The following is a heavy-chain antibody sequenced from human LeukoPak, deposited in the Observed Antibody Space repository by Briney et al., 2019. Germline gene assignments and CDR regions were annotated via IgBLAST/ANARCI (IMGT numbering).Heavy chain of an antibody. Sequence: TLSLTCTVSGGSISSGSYYWSWIRQPAGKGLEWIGRIYTSGSTNYNPSLKSRVTISVDTSKNQFSLKLSSVTAADTAVYYCARAHRYCSSTSCYIGFDYWGQGTLVPVSS. J-gene: IGHJ4*02. V-gene: IGHV4-61*02. CDR3: ARAHRYCSSTSCYIGFDY. CDR2: IYTSGST. CDR1: GGSISSGSYY. D-gene: IGHD2-2*02.